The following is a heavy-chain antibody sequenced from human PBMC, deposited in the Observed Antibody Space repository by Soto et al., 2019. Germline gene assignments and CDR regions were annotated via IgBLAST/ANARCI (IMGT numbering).Heavy chain of an antibody. CDR2: ISTSGTT. J-gene: IGHJ5*02. D-gene: IGHD6-19*01. Sequence: QVQLQESGPGLVEPSETLSLTCTVSGASISSYFWTWIRQPAGTGLDWIGRISTSGTTNYNPSLKSRVTMSVDTSKNHFSRNLSSVTAADTAVYYCAREAGPDRWFDPWGQGTLVTVSS. CDR1: GASISSYF. V-gene: IGHV4-4*07. CDR3: AREAGPDRWFDP.